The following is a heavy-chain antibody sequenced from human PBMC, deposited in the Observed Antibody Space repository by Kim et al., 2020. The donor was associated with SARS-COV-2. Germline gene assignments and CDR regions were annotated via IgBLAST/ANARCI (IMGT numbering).Heavy chain of an antibody. CDR2: SGSN. Sequence: SGSNNYKPSLKSRVTISVDTSKNQFSLKLSSVTAADTAVYYCARGSGYWVWGQGTLVTVSS. D-gene: IGHD3-22*01. J-gene: IGHJ4*02. V-gene: IGHV4-34*01. CDR3: ARGSGYWV.